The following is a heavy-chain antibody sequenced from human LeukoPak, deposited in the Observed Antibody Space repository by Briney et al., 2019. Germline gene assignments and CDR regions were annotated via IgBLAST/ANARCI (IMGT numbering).Heavy chain of an antibody. CDR1: GFTFSSYS. CDR3: ARDRTAIVWFGEYTPSDYYYGMDV. CDR2: ISSSSSTI. D-gene: IGHD3-10*01. Sequence: GGSLRLPCAASGFTFSSYSMNWVRQAPGKGLEWVSYISSSSSTIYYADSVKGRFTISRDNAKNSLYLQMNSLRAEDTAVYYCARDRTAIVWFGEYTPSDYYYGMDVWGQGTTVTVSS. J-gene: IGHJ6*02. V-gene: IGHV3-48*01.